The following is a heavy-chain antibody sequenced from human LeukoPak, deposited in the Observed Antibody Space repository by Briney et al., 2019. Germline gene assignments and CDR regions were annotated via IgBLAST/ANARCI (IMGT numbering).Heavy chain of an antibody. Sequence: GASVKVSCKASGYTFTGYYMQWVRQAPGQGLEWMGWINPNSGGTNYAQKFQGRVTMTRDTSISTAYMELSRLRPDDTAVYYCARGFYDSSGYPKYYFDYWGQGALVTVSS. V-gene: IGHV1-2*02. CDR2: INPNSGGT. J-gene: IGHJ4*02. CDR3: ARGFYDSSGYPKYYFDY. CDR1: GYTFTGYY. D-gene: IGHD3-22*01.